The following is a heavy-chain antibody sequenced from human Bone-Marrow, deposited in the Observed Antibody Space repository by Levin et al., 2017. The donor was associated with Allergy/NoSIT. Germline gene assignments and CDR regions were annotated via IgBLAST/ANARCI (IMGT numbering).Heavy chain of an antibody. CDR1: GGSFSGYY. D-gene: IGHD5-12*01. CDR2: INHSGST. Sequence: PSETLSLTCAVYGGSFSGYYWSWIRQPPGKGLEWIGEINHSGSTNYNPSLKSRVTISVDTSKNQFSLKLSSVTAADTAVYYCARGLRIRIPSGYYYYMDVWGKGTTVTVSS. J-gene: IGHJ6*03. V-gene: IGHV4-34*01. CDR3: ARGLRIRIPSGYYYYMDV.